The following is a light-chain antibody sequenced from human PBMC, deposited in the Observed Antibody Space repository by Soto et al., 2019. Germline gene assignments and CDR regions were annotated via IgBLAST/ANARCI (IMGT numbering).Light chain of an antibody. CDR2: RNN. J-gene: IGLJ2*01. CDR1: SSNIGSNY. Sequence: QSVLTQPPSASGTPGQGVTISCSGSSSNIGSNYVYWYQQLPGTAPKLLIYRNNQRPSGVPDRFSGSKSGISASLAISGLRSEDEADYYCAAWDDSFVVFGGGTKLTVL. V-gene: IGLV1-47*01. CDR3: AAWDDSFVV.